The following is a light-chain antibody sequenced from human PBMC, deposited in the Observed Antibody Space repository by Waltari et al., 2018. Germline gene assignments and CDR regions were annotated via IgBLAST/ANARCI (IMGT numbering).Light chain of an antibody. CDR1: SSDVGGYNY. V-gene: IGLV2-8*01. CDR2: EVS. J-gene: IGLJ3*02. Sequence: QSALTQPPSASGSPGQSGTISCTGTSSDVGGYNYVSWFQQRPGKAPKVMIYEVSKRPSGAPDRFSRSKSGNPASLTVSGLQAEDEADYYCSSYAGSKFWVFGGGTKLTVL. CDR3: SSYAGSKFWV.